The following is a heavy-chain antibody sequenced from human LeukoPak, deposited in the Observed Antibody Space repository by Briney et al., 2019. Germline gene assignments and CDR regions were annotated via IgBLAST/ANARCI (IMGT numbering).Heavy chain of an antibody. Sequence: PSETLSLTCTVSGGSISSGSYYWSWIRQPAGKGLEWIGYIYHSGSTYYNPSLKSRVTIPVDRSKNQFSLKLSSVTAADTAVYYCARDDGRPQGIDYWGQGTLVTVSS. J-gene: IGHJ4*02. CDR2: IYHSGST. CDR3: ARDDGRPQGIDY. V-gene: IGHV4-30-2*01. D-gene: IGHD2-15*01. CDR1: GGSISSGSYY.